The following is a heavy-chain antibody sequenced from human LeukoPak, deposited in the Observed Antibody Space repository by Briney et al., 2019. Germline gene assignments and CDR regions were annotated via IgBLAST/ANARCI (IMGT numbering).Heavy chain of an antibody. J-gene: IGHJ5*02. CDR3: ARHVSDFWSGYYILEALDP. V-gene: IGHV4-38-2*02. CDR1: GYSISSGYY. Sequence: SETLSLTCTVSGYSISSGYYWGWIRQPPGKGLEWIGSIYYSGSTYYNPSLKSRVTISVDTSKNQFSLKLSSVTAADTAVYYCARHVSDFWSGYYILEALDPWGQGTLVTVSS. D-gene: IGHD3-3*01. CDR2: IYYSGST.